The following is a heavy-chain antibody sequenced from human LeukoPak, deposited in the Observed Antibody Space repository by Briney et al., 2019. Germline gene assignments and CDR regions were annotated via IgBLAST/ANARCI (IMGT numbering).Heavy chain of an antibody. CDR3: ARDQVVGVPSWFDP. J-gene: IGHJ5*02. CDR2: IIIGSGET. Sequence: ASVKVSCKAFGYTFTDYAIHWVRQAPGQRLEWMRWIIIGSGETKCSEKLQGRVTMTRDTAANTVYMELSSLRSDDTAVYYCARDQVVGVPSWFDPWGQGTLVTVSS. V-gene: IGHV1-3*04. CDR1: GYTFTDYA. D-gene: IGHD1-26*01.